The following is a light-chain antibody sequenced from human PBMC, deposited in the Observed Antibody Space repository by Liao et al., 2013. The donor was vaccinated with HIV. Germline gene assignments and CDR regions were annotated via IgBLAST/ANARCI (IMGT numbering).Light chain of an antibody. V-gene: IGLV3-21*01. CDR2: YDI. CDR1: NIGSKI. Sequence: SYELTQPPSVSVAPGKTARITCGGNNIGSKIVHWYQQKPGQAPVLVIYYDIDRPSGIPDRFSGSNSGNTATLTISRVGSPGDEADYYCQVWDSRRALYVFGTGTKVTV. J-gene: IGLJ1*01. CDR3: QVWDSRRALYV.